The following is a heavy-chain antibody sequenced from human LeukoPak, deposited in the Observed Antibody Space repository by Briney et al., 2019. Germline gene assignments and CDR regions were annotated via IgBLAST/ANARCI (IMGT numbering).Heavy chain of an antibody. CDR2: ISSSSSYI. CDR3: ARDSYYYDSSGDDY. CDR1: AFTFSSYG. Sequence: GGSLRLSCAASAFTFSSYGMHWVRQAPGKGLEWVSSISSSSSYIYYADSVKGRFTISRDNAKNSLYLQMNSLRAEDTAVYYCARDSYYYDSSGDDYWGQGTLVTVSS. V-gene: IGHV3-21*01. D-gene: IGHD3-22*01. J-gene: IGHJ4*02.